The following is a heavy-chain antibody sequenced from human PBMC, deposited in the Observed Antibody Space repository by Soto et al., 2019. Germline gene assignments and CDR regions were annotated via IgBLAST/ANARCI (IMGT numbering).Heavy chain of an antibody. CDR3: AREYYDSSGYYFAFDI. V-gene: IGHV1-18*01. CDR2: ISAGNGNT. CDR1: GYTFTSYG. D-gene: IGHD3-22*01. J-gene: IGHJ3*02. Sequence: ASVKVSCKASGYTFTSYGISWVRQAPGQGLEWMGWISAGNGNTKYSQKFQGRVTITRDTSASTAYMELSSLRSEDTAVYYCAREYYDSSGYYFAFDIWGQGTMVTV.